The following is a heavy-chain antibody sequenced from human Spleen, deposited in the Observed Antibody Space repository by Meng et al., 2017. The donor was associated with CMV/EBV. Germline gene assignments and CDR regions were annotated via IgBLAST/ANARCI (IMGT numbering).Heavy chain of an antibody. J-gene: IGHJ5*01. V-gene: IGHV3-74*03. CDR1: GFTFSYYW. CDR2: IDTDGTVT. Sequence: EVHLGESGVGLVRPGGSLRLSCADSGFTFSYYWMHWVRQAPGEGPVWVSRIDTDGTVTSYAESVRGRFTISRDNSKNTLYLQMNDLRAGDSGVYYCVRDLVGNRDSWGHGTLVTVSS. D-gene: IGHD1-14*01. CDR3: VRDLVGNRDS.